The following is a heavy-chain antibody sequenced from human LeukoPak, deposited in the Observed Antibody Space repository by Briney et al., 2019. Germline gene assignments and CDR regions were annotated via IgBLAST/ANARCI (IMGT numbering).Heavy chain of an antibody. CDR3: ARNSKGYCSGGGCYSGSFFDY. CDR2: IIPIFGTA. D-gene: IGHD2-15*01. CDR1: GGTFSSYA. Sequence: SVKVSCKASGGTFSSYAISWVRQAPGQGLEWMGGIIPIFGTANYAQKFQGRVTITTDESTSTAYMELSSLRSEDTAVYYCARNSKGYCSGGGCYSGSFFDYWGQGTLVTVSS. J-gene: IGHJ4*02. V-gene: IGHV1-69*05.